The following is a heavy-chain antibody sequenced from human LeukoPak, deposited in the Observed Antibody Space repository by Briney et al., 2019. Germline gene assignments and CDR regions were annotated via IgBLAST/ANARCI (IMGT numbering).Heavy chain of an antibody. V-gene: IGHV3-23*01. Sequence: SGGSQRLSCAASGFTFSSYAMSWVRQAPGKGLEWVSAISGSGGSTYYADSVKGRFTISRDNSKNTLYLQMNSLRAEDTAVYYCAKDQWLVHIFDYWGQGTLVTVSS. CDR2: ISGSGGST. D-gene: IGHD6-19*01. CDR3: AKDQWLVHIFDY. J-gene: IGHJ4*02. CDR1: GFTFSSYA.